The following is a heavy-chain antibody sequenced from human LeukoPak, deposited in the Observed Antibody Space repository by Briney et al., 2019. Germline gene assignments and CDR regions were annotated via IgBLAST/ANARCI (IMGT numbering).Heavy chain of an antibody. CDR3: ARGIEVVAASV. V-gene: IGHV3-53*01. CDR1: GFTVSSNY. J-gene: IGHJ4*02. Sequence: PGGSLRLSCAASGFTVSSNYMSWVRQAPGKGLEWVSVIYSGGSTYYSDSVTGRFTISRDNSKNTLYLQMNSLRAEDTAVYYCARGIEVVAASVWGQGTLVTVSS. CDR2: IYSGGST. D-gene: IGHD2-15*01.